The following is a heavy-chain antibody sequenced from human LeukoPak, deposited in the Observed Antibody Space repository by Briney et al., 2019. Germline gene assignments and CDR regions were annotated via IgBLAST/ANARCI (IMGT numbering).Heavy chain of an antibody. D-gene: IGHD6-13*01. Sequence: PGGSLRLSCAASGFTFSSYAMHWVRQAPGKGLEWVAVISYDGSNKYYADSVKGRFTISRDNSKNTLYLQMNSLRAEDTAVYYCARNPSSSWYVDYWGQGTLVTVSS. CDR3: ARNPSSSWYVDY. CDR2: ISYDGSNK. CDR1: GFTFSSYA. J-gene: IGHJ4*02. V-gene: IGHV3-30-3*01.